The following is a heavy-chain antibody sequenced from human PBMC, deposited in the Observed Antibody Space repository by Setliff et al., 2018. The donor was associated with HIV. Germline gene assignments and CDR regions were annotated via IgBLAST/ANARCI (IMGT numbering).Heavy chain of an antibody. Sequence: TGGSLRLSCAVSGFTFRHAWMSWVRQAPGKGLEWVGRIKSKTDGGATAYAAPVEGRLIISRDDSQKMVYLQMNSLKTEDTATYYCATEGGHDFWSGDYWYFDVWGKGTTVTVSS. V-gene: IGHV3-15*01. CDR2: IKSKTDGGAT. D-gene: IGHD3-3*01. J-gene: IGHJ6*04. CDR1: GFTFRHAW. CDR3: ATEGGHDFWSGDYWYFDV.